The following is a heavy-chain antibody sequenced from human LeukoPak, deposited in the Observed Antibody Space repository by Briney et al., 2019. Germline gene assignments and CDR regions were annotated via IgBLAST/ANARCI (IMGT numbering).Heavy chain of an antibody. CDR3: ARARGYYYDSFDY. V-gene: IGHV3-74*01. CDR2: ISSDASST. CDR1: GFTFSSYW. Sequence: PGGSLRLSCAASGFTFSSYWMHWVRQAPGEGLVWVSRISSDASSTSYADSVKGRLTISRDNAENTLFLQMNSLTAEDTAVYYCARARGYYYDSFDYWGQGTLVTISS. J-gene: IGHJ4*02. D-gene: IGHD3-22*01.